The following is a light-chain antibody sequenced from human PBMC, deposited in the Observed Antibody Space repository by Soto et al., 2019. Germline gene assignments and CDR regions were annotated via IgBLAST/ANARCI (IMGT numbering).Light chain of an antibody. V-gene: IGLV3-21*02. Sequence: SYELTQAPSATVAPGQTATITCGGSNIESKSVHWYQQKPGQAPVLVVYDDTDRPSGIPDRISGSNSGHTATLTINRVEAGDEADYYCQVWDSNTEHSVFGGGTQLTVL. CDR2: DDT. J-gene: IGLJ2*01. CDR1: NIESKS. CDR3: QVWDSNTEHSV.